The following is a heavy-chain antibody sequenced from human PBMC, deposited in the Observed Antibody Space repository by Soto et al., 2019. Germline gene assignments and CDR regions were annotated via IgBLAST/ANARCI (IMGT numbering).Heavy chain of an antibody. D-gene: IGHD6-13*01. CDR2: IYYSGST. CDR3: ASSNIAAAGFYYYGMDV. J-gene: IGHJ6*02. Sequence: QVQLQESGPGLVKPSETLSLTCTVSGGSISSYYWSWIRQPPGTGLEWIVYIYYSGSTNYNPSFKSRVTISVYTSKNRFSLKLSAVSAADTAVYYCASSNIAAAGFYYYGMDVWGRGTTVTVSS. CDR1: GGSISSYY. V-gene: IGHV4-59*01.